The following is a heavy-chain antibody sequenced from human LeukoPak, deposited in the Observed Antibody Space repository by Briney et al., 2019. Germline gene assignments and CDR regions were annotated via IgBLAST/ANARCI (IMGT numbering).Heavy chain of an antibody. J-gene: IGHJ4*02. CDR3: VRHVRLFYFDY. Sequence: SETLSLTCTVSGGSISRNEYYWGWIRQPPGKGLEWIGSISYGGSTFCNPSLKSRVTISVDASKSQFSLKLSSVTAADTAVFYCVRHVRLFYFDYWGQGTLVTVSS. D-gene: IGHD3-22*01. CDR1: GGSISRNEYY. CDR2: ISYGGST. V-gene: IGHV4-39*01.